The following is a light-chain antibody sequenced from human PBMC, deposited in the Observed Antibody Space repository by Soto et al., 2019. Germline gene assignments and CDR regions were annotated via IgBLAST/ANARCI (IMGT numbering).Light chain of an antibody. CDR2: SNN. CDR1: SSNIGSNT. J-gene: IGLJ3*02. V-gene: IGLV1-44*01. Sequence: QAVVTQPPSASGTPGQRVTISCSGSSSNIGSNTVNWYQQLPGTAPKLLIYSNNQRPSGVPDRFSGSKSGTSASLAISGLQSEDEAEYYCAAWDDRLNGRVFGGGTKLTVL. CDR3: AAWDDRLNGRV.